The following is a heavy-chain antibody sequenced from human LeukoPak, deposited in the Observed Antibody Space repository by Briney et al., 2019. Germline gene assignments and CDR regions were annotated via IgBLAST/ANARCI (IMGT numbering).Heavy chain of an antibody. J-gene: IGHJ4*02. Sequence: GGSLRLSCAASGFTFSSYGMHWVRQAPGKGLEWVAVIWYDGSNKYYADSVKGRFTISRDNSKNTLYLQMNSLRAEDTAVYYCARVIVGITVATGVDYWGQGTLVTVSS. CDR3: ARVIVGITVATGVDY. CDR1: GFTFSSYG. D-gene: IGHD1-20*01. V-gene: IGHV3-33*01. CDR2: IWYDGSNK.